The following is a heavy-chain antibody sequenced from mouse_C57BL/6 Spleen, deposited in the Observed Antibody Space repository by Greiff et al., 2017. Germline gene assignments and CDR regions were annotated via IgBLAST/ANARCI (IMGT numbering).Heavy chain of an antibody. D-gene: IGHD4-1*01. V-gene: IGHV3-6*01. CDR2: ISYDGSN. Sequence: ESGPGLVKPSQSLSLTCSVTAYSIPSGYYWNWIRQFPGNKLEWMGYISYDGSNNYNPSLKNRISITRDTSKNQFFLKLNSVTTEDTATYYCARDWDKEAWFAYWGQGTLVTVSA. CDR3: ARDWDKEAWFAY. J-gene: IGHJ3*01. CDR1: AYSIPSGYY.